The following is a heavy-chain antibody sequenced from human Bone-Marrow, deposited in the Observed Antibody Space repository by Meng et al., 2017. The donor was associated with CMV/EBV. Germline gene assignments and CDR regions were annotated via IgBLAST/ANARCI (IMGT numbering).Heavy chain of an antibody. CDR2: IGTAGDT. CDR1: GFTFSSYD. CDR3: AKDGPAAIGAEVYYYYYGIDV. J-gene: IGHJ6*02. Sequence: GEVLKISCAASGFTFSSYDMHWVRQATGKGLEWVSAIGTAGDTYYPGSVKGRFTISRENAKNSLYLQMNSLRAGDTAVYYCAKDGPAAIGAEVYYYYYGIDVWGQGPTVTVSS. D-gene: IGHD2-2*02. V-gene: IGHV3-13*01.